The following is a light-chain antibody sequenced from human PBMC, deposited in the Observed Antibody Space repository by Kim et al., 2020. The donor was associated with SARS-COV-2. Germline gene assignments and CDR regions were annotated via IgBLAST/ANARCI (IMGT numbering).Light chain of an antibody. J-gene: IGLJ1*01. CDR2: HDD. Sequence: SYELTQPTSVSVAPGKTAMITCGGDNIGSNTVHWYQQKPGQAPVLVISHDDDRPSGTPERFSGSHSGNTPTLTVSRVEAGDEADYYCQVRDGRIDKYVFG. V-gene: IGLV3-21*04. CDR3: QVRDGRIDKYV. CDR1: NIGSNT.